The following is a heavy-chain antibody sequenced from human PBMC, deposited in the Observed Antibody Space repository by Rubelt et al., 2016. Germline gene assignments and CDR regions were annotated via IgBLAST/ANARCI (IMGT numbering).Heavy chain of an antibody. V-gene: IGHV1-2*02. J-gene: IGHJ4*02. CDR2: INPNSGGT. CDR3: ARNQHLDY. Sequence: QVQLVQSGAEVKKPGSSVKVSCKASGGTFSNYAISWVRQAPGQGLEWMGRINPNSGGTNYAQKFQGRVTMTRDTSISTAYMELSRLRSDDTAVYYCARNQHLDYWGQGTLVTVYS. CDR1: GGTFSNYA. D-gene: IGHD2-21*01.